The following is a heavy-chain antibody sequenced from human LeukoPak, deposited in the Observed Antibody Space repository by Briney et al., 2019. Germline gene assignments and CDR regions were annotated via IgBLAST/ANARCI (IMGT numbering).Heavy chain of an antibody. CDR1: GGSISSGSYY. CDR2: IYTSGST. V-gene: IGHV4-61*02. CDR3: ARSWTTVAGTCDAFDI. D-gene: IGHD6-19*01. Sequence: SQTLSLTCTVSGGSISSGSYYWSWIRQPAGKGLEWIGRIYTSGSTNYNPSLKSRVTISVDTSKNQFSLKLSSVTAADTAVYYCARSWTTVAGTCDAFDIWGQGTMVTVSS. J-gene: IGHJ3*02.